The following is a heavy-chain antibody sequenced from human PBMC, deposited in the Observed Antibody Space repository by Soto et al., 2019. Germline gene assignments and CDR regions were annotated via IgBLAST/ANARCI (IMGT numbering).Heavy chain of an antibody. CDR3: AANWNFGLNF. V-gene: IGHV3-11*03. CDR2: ISSSLGHT. Sequence: ISWVRQAPGKGLEWISYISSSLGHTDYAESVKGRFTISRDNAKSSVFLEMSDLRSDDTAVYYCAANWNFGLNFWGQGTLVTVSS. D-gene: IGHD1-1*01. J-gene: IGHJ4*02.